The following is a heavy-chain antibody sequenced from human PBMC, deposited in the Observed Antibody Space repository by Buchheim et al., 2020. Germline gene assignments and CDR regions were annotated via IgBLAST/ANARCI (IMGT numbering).Heavy chain of an antibody. CDR2: IKEDGSAK. V-gene: IGHV3-7*01. Sequence: EVQLVESGGALVQPGGSLRLSCAASGFTFSSYWMSWVRQAPEKGLEWVANIKEDGSAKHYVDSVRGRFTISRDNAKNSLYLQMNSLRAEDTAVYYCARDYEKERPGWFDPWGQGTL. CDR1: GFTFSSYW. CDR3: ARDYEKERPGWFDP. J-gene: IGHJ5*02. D-gene: IGHD1-1*01.